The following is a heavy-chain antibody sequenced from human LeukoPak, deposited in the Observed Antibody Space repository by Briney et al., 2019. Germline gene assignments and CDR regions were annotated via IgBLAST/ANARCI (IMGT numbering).Heavy chain of an antibody. CDR2: IKSKTDGGTT. Sequence: GGSLRLSCATSAFIFNNAWMTWVRQAPGKGLEWVGRIKSKTDGGTTDYAAPVKGRFTISRDDSKNTLYLQMNSLKTEDTAVYYCTRVYSSSWYEEGLFDYWGQGTLVTVSS. V-gene: IGHV3-15*01. CDR3: TRVYSSSWYEEGLFDY. CDR1: AFIFNNAW. J-gene: IGHJ4*02. D-gene: IGHD6-13*01.